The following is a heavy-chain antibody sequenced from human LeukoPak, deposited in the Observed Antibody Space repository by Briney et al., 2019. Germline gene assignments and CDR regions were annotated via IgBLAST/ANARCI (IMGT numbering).Heavy chain of an antibody. V-gene: IGHV3-23*01. J-gene: IGHJ4*02. Sequence: PGGSLRLSCAASGFTFSSYAMSWVRQAPGKGLEWVSGISGSGGSTYYADSVKGRFTISRDNSKNTLYLQMNSLGAEDTAVYYCAKNKGYDSSGYYSGGGFDYWGQGTLVTVSS. CDR1: GFTFSSYA. D-gene: IGHD3-22*01. CDR3: AKNKGYDSSGYYSGGGFDY. CDR2: ISGSGGST.